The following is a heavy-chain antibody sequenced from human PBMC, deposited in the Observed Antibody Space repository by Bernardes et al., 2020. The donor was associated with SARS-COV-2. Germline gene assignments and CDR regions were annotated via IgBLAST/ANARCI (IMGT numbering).Heavy chain of an antibody. CDR3: AHLSPLSAGYDFDS. V-gene: IGHV2-5*02. D-gene: IGHD3-9*01. J-gene: IGHJ4*02. CDR2: IYWDDDK. CDR1: GFSLSTDRMG. Sequence: SGPTLVKPTQTLTLTCTFSGFSLSTDRMGVGWIRQPPGNALEWLALIYWDDDKRYSPSLKSRLTITSDTSKNQVVLTMTDMDPVDTATYYCAHLSPLSAGYDFDSWGQGTLVTVSS.